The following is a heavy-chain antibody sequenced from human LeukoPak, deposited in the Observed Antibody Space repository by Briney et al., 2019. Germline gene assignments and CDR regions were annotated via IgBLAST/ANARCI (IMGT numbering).Heavy chain of an antibody. V-gene: IGHV1-18*01. J-gene: IGHJ4*02. CDR1: GYTFTSYG. CDR3: ARSRPGGLESLAALFY. Sequence: ASVKVSCKASGYTFTSYGISWVRQAPGQGLEWMGWISAYNGNTNYAQKLQGRVTMTTDTSTSTAYMELRSLRSDDTAVYYCARSRPGGLESLAALFYWGQGTLVTVSS. D-gene: IGHD3-3*02. CDR2: ISAYNGNT.